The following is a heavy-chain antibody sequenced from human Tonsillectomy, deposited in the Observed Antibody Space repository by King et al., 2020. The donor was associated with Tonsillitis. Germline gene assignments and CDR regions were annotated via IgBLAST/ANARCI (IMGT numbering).Heavy chain of an antibody. V-gene: IGHV4-59*08. CDR2: IYSSGST. CDR3: ARHESVAEDYFDY. CDR1: GGSINNYD. J-gene: IGHJ4*02. D-gene: IGHD6-19*01. Sequence: QVQLQESGPGLVKPSEILSLTCTVSGGSINNYDWSWIRQPPGKGLEWIGYIYSSGSTKYSPPLKSRVTMSLDTSKNQIALKLSSVTAADTAVYYCARHESVAEDYFDYWGQGTLVTVSS.